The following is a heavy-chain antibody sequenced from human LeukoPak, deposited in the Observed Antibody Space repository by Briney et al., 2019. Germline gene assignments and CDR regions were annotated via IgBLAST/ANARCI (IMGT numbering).Heavy chain of an antibody. CDR3: ARDGSGTIVVVPAAPDY. J-gene: IGHJ4*02. V-gene: IGHV3-33*01. CDR2: IWYDGSNK. Sequence: PGGSLRLSCAASGFTFSSYGMHWVRQAPGKGLEWVAVIWYDGSNKYYADSVKGRFTISRDNSKNTLYLQMNSLRAEDTAVYYCARDGSGTIVVVPAAPDYWGQGTLVTVSS. D-gene: IGHD2-2*01. CDR1: GFTFSSYG.